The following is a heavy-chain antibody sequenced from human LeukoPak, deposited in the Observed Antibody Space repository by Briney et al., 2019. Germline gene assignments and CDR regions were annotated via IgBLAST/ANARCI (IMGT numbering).Heavy chain of an antibody. V-gene: IGHV3-48*01. CDR3: AKGSGYCRGGSGGTCYSDY. J-gene: IGHJ4*02. CDR2: ISSSSSTI. CDR1: GFTFSSYS. D-gene: IGHD2-15*01. Sequence: GGSLRLSCAASGFTFSSYSMNWVRQAPGKGLEWVSYISSSSSTIYYADSVKGRFTISRDNSKNTLYMQMNSLRAEDTAVYYCAKGSGYCRGGSGGTCYSDYWGQGTLVTVSS.